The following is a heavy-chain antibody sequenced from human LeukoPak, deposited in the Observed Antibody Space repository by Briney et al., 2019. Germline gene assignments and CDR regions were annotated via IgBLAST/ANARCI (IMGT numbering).Heavy chain of an antibody. CDR2: MNPNNGNT. CDR3: ARGEIVGATKLKIMPDY. V-gene: IGHV1-8*01. CDR1: GFTFTRYD. D-gene: IGHD1-26*01. Sequence: ASVKVSCTASGFTFTRYDINWVRQATGQGLEWMGWMNPNNGNTGYAQTFQGRVTMTRDTSISTAYMELSRLRSDDTAVYYCARGEIVGATKLKIMPDYWGQGTLVTVSS. J-gene: IGHJ4*02.